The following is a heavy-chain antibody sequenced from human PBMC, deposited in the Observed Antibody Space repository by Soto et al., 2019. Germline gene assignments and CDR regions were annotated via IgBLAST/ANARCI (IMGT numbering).Heavy chain of an antibody. Sequence: GASVKVSCKASGYTFTSYAMHWVRQAPGPRLEWMGWINAGNGNTKYSQKFQGRVTITRDTSASTAYMELSSLRSEDTAVYYWARGAEYCSSTSCYRYYYYGMDVWGQGTTVTVSS. D-gene: IGHD2-2*01. CDR3: ARGAEYCSSTSCYRYYYYGMDV. V-gene: IGHV1-3*01. CDR2: INAGNGNT. CDR1: GYTFTSYA. J-gene: IGHJ6*02.